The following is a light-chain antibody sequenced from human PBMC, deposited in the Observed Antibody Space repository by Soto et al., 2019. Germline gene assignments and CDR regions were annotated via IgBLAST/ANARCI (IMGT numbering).Light chain of an antibody. CDR2: EVS. CDR1: SSDVGGYNY. J-gene: IGLJ2*01. V-gene: IGLV2-14*01. CDR3: SSYASSSTPVL. Sequence: QSALTQPASVSGSTGQSITISCTGTSSDVGGYNYVSWYQQHPGKAPKLMIYEVSHRPSGVSDRFSGSKSGNTASLTISGLLAEDEADYYCSSYASSSTPVLFGGGTKLTVL.